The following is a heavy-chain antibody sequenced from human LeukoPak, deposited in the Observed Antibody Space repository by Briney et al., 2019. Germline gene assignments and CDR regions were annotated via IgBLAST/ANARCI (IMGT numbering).Heavy chain of an antibody. V-gene: IGHV3-23*01. Sequence: GGSLRLSCAAPGFTFSSYAMSWVRQAPGKGLQWVSALSGSGLSTYYADSVKGRFTISRDNSKNTLYLQMNSLRAEDTAVYDCAKGGESSSWLFDYWGQGTLVPVSS. CDR3: AKGGESSSWLFDY. CDR1: GFTFSSYA. D-gene: IGHD6-13*01. CDR2: LSGSGLST. J-gene: IGHJ4*02.